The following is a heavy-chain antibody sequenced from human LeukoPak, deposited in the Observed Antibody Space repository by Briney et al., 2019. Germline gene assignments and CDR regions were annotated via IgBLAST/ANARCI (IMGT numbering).Heavy chain of an antibody. CDR1: GGSISSYY. CDR3: ARDSTYYYDSSGYYLDAFDI. J-gene: IGHJ3*02. V-gene: IGHV4-4*07. CDR2: IYTSGST. D-gene: IGHD3-22*01. Sequence: SETLSLTCTVSGGSISSYYWSWIRQPAGKGLEWIGRIYTSGSTNYNPSLKSRVTMSVDTSKNQFSLKLSSVTAADTAVYYCARDSTYYYDSSGYYLDAFDIWGQGTMVTVSS.